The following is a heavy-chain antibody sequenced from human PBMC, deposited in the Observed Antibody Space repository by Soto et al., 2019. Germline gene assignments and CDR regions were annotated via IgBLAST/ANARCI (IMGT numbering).Heavy chain of an antibody. V-gene: IGHV1-18*01. CDR1: AYTFTTYA. D-gene: IGHD3-3*01. J-gene: IGHJ4*02. Sequence: GALVKVSCTASAYTFTTYALSWVRQAPGQGLERMGWINAGIGNTTYAQKFQGRVTITRDTSASTAYMEVSSLRFEDTAVYYSARSTTIIPKVGLDYWGQGTLVTVSS. CDR3: ARSTTIIPKVGLDY. CDR2: INAGIGNT.